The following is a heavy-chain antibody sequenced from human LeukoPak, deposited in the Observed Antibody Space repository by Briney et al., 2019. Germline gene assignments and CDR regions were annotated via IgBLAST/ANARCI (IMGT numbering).Heavy chain of an antibody. CDR1: GFNLRSYA. D-gene: IGHD4-11*01. J-gene: IGHJ2*01. Sequence: GRSLRLSCAASGFNLRSYAMHWVRQAPGKGLEWVAVISYDGSKDNFAESVRGRFTISRDNSKNTLYLQMNSLRPEDTAVYYCAKVGTTITTHQYFDLWGRGTLVIASS. CDR3: AKVGTTITTHQYFDL. CDR2: ISYDGSKD. V-gene: IGHV3-30*18.